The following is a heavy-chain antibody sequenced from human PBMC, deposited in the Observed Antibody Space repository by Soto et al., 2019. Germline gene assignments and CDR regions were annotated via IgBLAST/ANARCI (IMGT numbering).Heavy chain of an antibody. J-gene: IGHJ6*02. CDR2: SYYSGST. Sequence: SETVSLTCTVSGGSVNSGGYHWSWIRQHTGKGLEWIGDSYYSGSTYYNPCLKRRVTISIDTSTNHFSLHLSALTAADTAVYYCARAPIPNWNYYGMDVWGQGTTVTVSS. CDR1: GGSVNSGGYH. CDR3: ARAPIPNWNYYGMDV. D-gene: IGHD1-1*01. V-gene: IGHV4-31*03.